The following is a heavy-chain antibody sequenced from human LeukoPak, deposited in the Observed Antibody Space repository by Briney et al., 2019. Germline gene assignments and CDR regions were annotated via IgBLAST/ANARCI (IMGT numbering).Heavy chain of an antibody. CDR3: AKESPYGMDV. CDR1: GFTFNSYW. J-gene: IGHJ6*02. Sequence: GGSLRLSCAVSGFTFNSYWMHWVRQAPGKGLVWVSRISSDGKNTSYAGSVKGRFTISRDNAKNTLSLQMNSLRAEGTAVYYCAKESPYGMDVWGQGTTVTVSS. V-gene: IGHV3-74*01. CDR2: ISSDGKNT.